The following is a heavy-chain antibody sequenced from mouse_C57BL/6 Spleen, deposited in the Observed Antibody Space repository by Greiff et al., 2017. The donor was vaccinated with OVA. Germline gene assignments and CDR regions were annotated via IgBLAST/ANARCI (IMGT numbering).Heavy chain of an antibody. CDR2: IWSGGST. V-gene: IGHV2-4*01. CDR3: AKNPHYYGSSPYCAMDY. J-gene: IGHJ4*01. D-gene: IGHD1-1*01. CDR1: GFSLTSYG. Sequence: QVQLQQSGPGLVQPSQSLSITCTVSGFSLTSYGVHWVRQPPGKGLEWLGVIWSGGSTDYNAAFISRLSISKDNSKSQVFFKMNSLQADDTAIYYCAKNPHYYGSSPYCAMDYWGQGTSVTVSS.